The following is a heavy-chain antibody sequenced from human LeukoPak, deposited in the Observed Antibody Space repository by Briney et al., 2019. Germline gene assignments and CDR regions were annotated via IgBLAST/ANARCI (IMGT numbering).Heavy chain of an antibody. J-gene: IGHJ3*02. V-gene: IGHV4-30-2*01. Sequence: SETLSLTCAVSGGSISSGGYSWSWLRQPPGKGLEWIGYIYHSGSTYYNPSLKSPVTISVDRSNNQFSLKLSSVTAADTAVYYCARERREYYYGSGSLGAFDIWGQGTMVTVSS. CDR1: GGSISSGGYS. CDR3: ARERREYYYGSGSLGAFDI. D-gene: IGHD3-10*01. CDR2: IYHSGST.